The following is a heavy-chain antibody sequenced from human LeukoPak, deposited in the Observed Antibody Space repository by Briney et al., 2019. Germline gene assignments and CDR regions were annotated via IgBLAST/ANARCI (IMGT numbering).Heavy chain of an antibody. J-gene: IGHJ4*02. CDR3: ATAPRIVVVTAIQSPYYFDY. CDR2: ISGSGGST. D-gene: IGHD2-21*02. CDR1: GFTFSSYA. V-gene: IGHV3-23*01. Sequence: QPGGSLRLSCAASGFTFSSYAMSWVRQAPGKGLEWVSAISGSGGSTYYADSVKGRFTISRDNSKNTLYLQMNSLRAEDTAVYYCATAPRIVVVTAIQSPYYFDYWGQGTLVTVSS.